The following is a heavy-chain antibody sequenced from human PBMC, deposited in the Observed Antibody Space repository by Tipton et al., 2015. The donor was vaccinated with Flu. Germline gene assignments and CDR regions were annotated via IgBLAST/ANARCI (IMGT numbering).Heavy chain of an antibody. D-gene: IGHD6-13*01. CDR1: GGSISSYY. CDR3: ARTGVQQPLYYFDY. J-gene: IGHJ4*02. CDR2: IYTSGST. Sequence: TLSLTCTVSGGSISSYYWSWIRQPAGKGLEWIGRIYTSGSTNYNPSRKSRVTMSVDTSKNQFSLKLSSVTAADTAVYYCARTGVQQPLYYFDYWGQGTLVTVSS. V-gene: IGHV4-4*07.